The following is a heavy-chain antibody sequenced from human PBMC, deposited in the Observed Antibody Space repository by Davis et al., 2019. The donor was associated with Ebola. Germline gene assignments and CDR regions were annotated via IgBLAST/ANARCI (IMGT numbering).Heavy chain of an antibody. CDR1: GFSFSEYG. D-gene: IGHD5-12*01. CDR2: ISWNGDTT. Sequence: PGGSLRLSCTASGFSFSEYGMYWFRQAPGKGLEWVSSISWNGDTTAYADSVQGRFTISRDNAKNSLHLQMNSLRAEDTALYYCATITPIDYWGQGTLVTVSS. V-gene: IGHV3-9*01. CDR3: ATITPIDY. J-gene: IGHJ4*02.